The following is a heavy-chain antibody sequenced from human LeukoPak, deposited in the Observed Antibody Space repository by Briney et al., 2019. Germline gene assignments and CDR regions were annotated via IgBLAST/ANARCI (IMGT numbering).Heavy chain of an antibody. CDR1: GGSISSYY. Sequence: SETLSLTCTVSGGSISSYYWGWIRQPPGKGLEWIGYIYYSGSTNYNPSLKSRVTISVDTSKNQFSLKLSSVTAADTAVYYCARTRIFATYYYDSTTPPAAFDIWGQGTMVTVSS. V-gene: IGHV4-59*01. D-gene: IGHD3-22*01. CDR2: IYYSGST. CDR3: ARTRIFATYYYDSTTPPAAFDI. J-gene: IGHJ3*02.